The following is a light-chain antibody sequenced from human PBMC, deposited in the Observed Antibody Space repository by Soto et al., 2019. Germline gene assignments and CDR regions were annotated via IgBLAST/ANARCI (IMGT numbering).Light chain of an antibody. CDR3: QQYNDWPPT. CDR2: GAS. CDR1: RSVSSN. J-gene: IGKJ1*01. Sequence: EIVMTQSPATLSVSPGERATLSCRASRSVSSNLAWYQQKPGQAPRLLMYGASTRATGIPARFSGSGSGTEFTLSIGSLQSEDFAVYYCQQYNDWPPTFGQGTKVDIK. V-gene: IGKV3-15*01.